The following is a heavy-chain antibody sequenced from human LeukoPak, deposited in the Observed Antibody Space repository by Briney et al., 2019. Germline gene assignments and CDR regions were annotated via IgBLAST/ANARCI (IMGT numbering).Heavy chain of an antibody. Sequence: SDTLSLTCAVSGYSISSRNWWGWIRQPPGQGLEWIGYIYYSGSTYYNPSLKSRVTMSVDTSKNQFSLKLSSVTAVDTAVYYCARSPGTVTTNYFDYWGQGTLVTVSS. D-gene: IGHD4-17*01. CDR2: IYYSGST. V-gene: IGHV4-28*01. J-gene: IGHJ4*02. CDR1: GYSISSRNW. CDR3: ARSPGTVTTNYFDY.